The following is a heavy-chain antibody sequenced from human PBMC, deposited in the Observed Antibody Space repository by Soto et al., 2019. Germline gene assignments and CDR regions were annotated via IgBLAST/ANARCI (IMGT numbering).Heavy chain of an antibody. CDR3: TRLENCSGGSCYVFDY. J-gene: IGHJ4*02. V-gene: IGHV3-73*01. CDR1: GFTFSGSA. Sequence: GGSLRLSCAASGFTFSGSAMHWVRQASGKGLEWVGRIRSKANSYATAYAASVKGRFTISRDDSKNTAYLQMNSLKTEDTAVYYCTRLENCSGGSCYVFDYWGQGTLVTVSS. CDR2: IRSKANSYAT. D-gene: IGHD2-15*01.